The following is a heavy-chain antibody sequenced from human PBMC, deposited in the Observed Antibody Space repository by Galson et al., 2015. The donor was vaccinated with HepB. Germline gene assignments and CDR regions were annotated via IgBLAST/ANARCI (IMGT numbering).Heavy chain of an antibody. CDR2: IKQDGSEK. CDR3: ARGRGD. J-gene: IGHJ4*02. D-gene: IGHD3-10*01. Sequence: SLRLSCAASGFSFSSSWMSWVRQAPGKGLEWVASIKQDGSEKYYVDSVKGRFTISRDNAKNSLFLRMNSLRAEDTAVYYCARGRGDWGQGTLVTVSS. CDR1: GFSFSSSW. V-gene: IGHV3-7*03.